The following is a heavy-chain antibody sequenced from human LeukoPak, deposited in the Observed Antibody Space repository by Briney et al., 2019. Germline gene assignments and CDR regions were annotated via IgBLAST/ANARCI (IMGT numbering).Heavy chain of an antibody. Sequence: ASVKVSCKASGYTFTGYYMHWVRQAPGQGLEWMGWINPNSGGTNYAQKFQGRVTMTRDTSISTAYMELSRLRSDDMAVYYCAKYYYDSSGYDYWGQGTLVTVSS. J-gene: IGHJ4*02. D-gene: IGHD3-22*01. CDR3: AKYYYDSSGYDY. CDR1: GYTFTGYY. V-gene: IGHV1-2*02. CDR2: INPNSGGT.